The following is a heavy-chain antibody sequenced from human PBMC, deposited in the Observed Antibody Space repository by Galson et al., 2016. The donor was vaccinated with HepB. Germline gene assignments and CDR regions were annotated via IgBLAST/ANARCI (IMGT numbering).Heavy chain of an antibody. CDR1: GFTLSRHS. D-gene: IGHD6-19*01. J-gene: IGHJ4*02. CDR3: AKKSLVAGTATYVFDN. V-gene: IGHV3-48*01. Sequence: SLRLSCAGSGFTLSRHSMNWVRQAPGKGPEWISYISITSTPKYYADSVNGRFTISRDNSKNTLYLQMNSLRADDTAVYYCAKKSLVAGTATYVFDNWGQGTLVTVSS. CDR2: ISITSTPK.